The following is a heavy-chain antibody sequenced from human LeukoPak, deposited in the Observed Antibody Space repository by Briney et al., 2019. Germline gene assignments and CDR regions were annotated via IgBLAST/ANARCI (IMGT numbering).Heavy chain of an antibody. CDR1: GFTFSSYA. CDR2: ISGSGGST. Sequence: GGSLRLSCAASGFTFSSYAMSWVRQAPGKGLEWVSSISGSGGSTYYADSVKGRFTISRDNSKNTLYLQMNSLRAEDTAVYYCAREGNYYYYMDVWGKGTTVTVSS. CDR3: AREGNYYYYMDV. V-gene: IGHV3-23*01. J-gene: IGHJ6*03.